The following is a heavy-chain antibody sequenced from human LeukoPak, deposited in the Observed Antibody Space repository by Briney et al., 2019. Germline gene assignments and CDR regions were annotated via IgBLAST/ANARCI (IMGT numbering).Heavy chain of an antibody. Sequence: HGASVKVSCKASGYTFTSYGISWVRQAPGQGLEWMGWISAYNGNTNYAQKLQGRVTMTTDTSTSTAYMELRSLRSDDTAVYYCARDPRYLVVVPAATVWFDPWGQGTLVTVSS. CDR1: GYTFTSYG. V-gene: IGHV1-18*01. CDR2: ISAYNGNT. D-gene: IGHD2-2*01. CDR3: ARDPRYLVVVPAATVWFDP. J-gene: IGHJ5*02.